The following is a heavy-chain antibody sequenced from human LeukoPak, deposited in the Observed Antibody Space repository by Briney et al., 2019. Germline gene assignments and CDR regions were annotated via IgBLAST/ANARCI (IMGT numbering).Heavy chain of an antibody. J-gene: IGHJ4*02. CDR1: GYTFTSYG. Sequence: ASVKVSCKASGYTFTSYGISWVRQAPGQGLEWMGWISAYNGNTNYAQKLQGRVTMTTDTSTSTAYMELRSLRSDDTAVYYCARDYGPTHDYGSGTLLSPDYWGQGTLVTVSS. CDR2: ISAYNGNT. D-gene: IGHD3-10*01. V-gene: IGHV1-18*01. CDR3: ARDYGPTHDYGSGTLLSPDY.